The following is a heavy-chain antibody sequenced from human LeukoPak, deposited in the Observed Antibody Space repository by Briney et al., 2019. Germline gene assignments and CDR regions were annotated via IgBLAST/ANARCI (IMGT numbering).Heavy chain of an antibody. V-gene: IGHV4-39*07. CDR3: ARGARIAARRAFDYYYYMDV. CDR2: IYTSGST. Sequence: TSETLSLTCTVSGGSISSSSYYWGWIRQPPGKGLEWIGSIYTSGSTNYNPSLKSRVTMSVDTSKNQFSLKLSSVTAADTAVYYCARGARIAARRAFDYYYYMDVWGKGTTVTVSS. CDR1: GGSISSSSYY. D-gene: IGHD6-6*01. J-gene: IGHJ6*03.